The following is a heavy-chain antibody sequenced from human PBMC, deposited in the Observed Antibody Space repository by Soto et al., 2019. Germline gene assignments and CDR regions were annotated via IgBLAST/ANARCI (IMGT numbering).Heavy chain of an antibody. CDR2: INPSGGST. Sequence: AAGKVSCEASRYTFSKFYIHWLRQAPGQGLEWMGIINPSGGSTTYPQKFQGRVTMTRDTSTSTVHMELITLRSEDTAVYYCARSQVGRPFDVWGAGTTVPAS. CDR1: RYTFSKFY. V-gene: IGHV1-46*01. CDR3: ARSQVGRPFDV. D-gene: IGHD1-26*01. J-gene: IGHJ6*02.